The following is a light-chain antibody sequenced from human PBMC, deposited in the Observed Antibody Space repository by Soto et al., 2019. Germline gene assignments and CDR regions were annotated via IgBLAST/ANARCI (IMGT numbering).Light chain of an antibody. CDR3: QQYDNLSLT. J-gene: IGKJ4*01. CDR2: DAS. Sequence: IQMTQSPPSLSASVGDRVIITCRASQDIRVDVGWLQQKPGRAPKLLIFDASNLETGVPSRFSGSGSGTEFTFTISSLQPEDIATYYCQQYDNLSLTFGGGTKV. V-gene: IGKV1-33*01. CDR1: QDIRVD.